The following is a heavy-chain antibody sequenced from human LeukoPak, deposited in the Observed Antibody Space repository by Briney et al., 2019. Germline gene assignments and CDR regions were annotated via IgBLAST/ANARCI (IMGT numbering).Heavy chain of an antibody. CDR2: INTNTGNP. J-gene: IGHJ4*02. CDR1: RYSFTSYE. V-gene: IGHV7-4-1*02. D-gene: IGHD2-2*01. CDR3: ARGYCSSTSCYGGSY. Sequence: ASVKVSCKASRYSFTSYEVNWVRQAPGQGLEWMGWINTNTGNPTYAQGFTGRFVFSLDTSVSTAYLQISSLKAEDTAVYYCARGYCSSTSCYGGSYWGQGTLVTVSS.